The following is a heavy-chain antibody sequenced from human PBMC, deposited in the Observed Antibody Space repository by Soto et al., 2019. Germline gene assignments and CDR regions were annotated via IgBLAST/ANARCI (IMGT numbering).Heavy chain of an antibody. CDR2: IYYSGST. Sequence: KASETLSLTCTVSGGSISSNYWSWIRQPQGKGLGWNGYIYYSGSTNYNPSLKSRVTIPVDTSKNQFSLKLSSVTAAGTAVYYCARTPAVGPGGIFYYYGMNAGGQGTTVTVSS. CDR1: GGSISSNY. D-gene: IGHD1-26*01. J-gene: IGHJ6*02. V-gene: IGHV4-59*01. CDR3: ARTPAVGPGGIFYYYGMNA.